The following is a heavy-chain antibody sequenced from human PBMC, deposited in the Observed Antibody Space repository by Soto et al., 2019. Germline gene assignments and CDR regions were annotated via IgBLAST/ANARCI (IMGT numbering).Heavy chain of an antibody. CDR3: ARLGIQLWLSHYYYGMGV. J-gene: IGHJ6*02. CDR2: IDPSDSYT. D-gene: IGHD5-18*01. Sequence: PGESLKISCKGSGYSFTSYWISWVRQMPGKGLEWMGRIDPSDSYTNYSPSFQGHVTISADKSISTAYLQWSSLKASDTAMYYCARLGIQLWLSHYYYGMGVWGQGTTVTVSS. CDR1: GYSFTSYW. V-gene: IGHV5-10-1*01.